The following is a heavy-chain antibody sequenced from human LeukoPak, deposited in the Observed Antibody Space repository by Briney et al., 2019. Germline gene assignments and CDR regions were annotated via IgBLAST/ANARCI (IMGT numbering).Heavy chain of an antibody. D-gene: IGHD6-13*01. V-gene: IGHV3-21*01. CDR3: AKDRSPGWFDP. CDR1: GFTFSSYN. CDR2: ISSSSAYI. J-gene: IGHJ5*02. Sequence: GGSLRLSCAASGFTFSSYNMNWVRQVPGKGLEWVSSISSSSAYIYSADSFKGRFTISRDYAKNTLYLQMNSLRVEDTAMYYCAKDRSPGWFDPWGQGTLVTVSS.